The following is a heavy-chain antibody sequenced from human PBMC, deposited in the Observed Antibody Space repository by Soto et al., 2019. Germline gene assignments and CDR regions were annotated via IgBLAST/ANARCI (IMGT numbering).Heavy chain of an antibody. Sequence: EVQLVESGGGLVQPGGSLRLSCAAFQFTFSNFWMSWVRQAPGKGLEWVANMNAYGSETYHVDSVKGRFTLSRDNAKNSLHLQLNSLRVEDTAVYYCARTRPGAYFDYWGQGTLVTVSS. CDR3: ARTRPGAYFDY. CDR1: QFTFSNFW. CDR2: MNAYGSET. D-gene: IGHD6-6*01. V-gene: IGHV3-7*01. J-gene: IGHJ4*02.